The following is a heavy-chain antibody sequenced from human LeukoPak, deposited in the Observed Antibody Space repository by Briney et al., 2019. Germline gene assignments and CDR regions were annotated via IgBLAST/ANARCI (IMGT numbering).Heavy chain of an antibody. V-gene: IGHV3-9*01. CDR1: GFTFDDYA. J-gene: IGHJ4*02. Sequence: GRSLRLSCAASGFTFDDYAMHWVRQAPGKGLEWVSGISWNSGSIGYADSVKGRFTISRDSAKNSLYLQMNSLRAEDTALYYCAKDPRASPRYYFDYWGQGTLVTVSS. CDR2: ISWNSGSI. CDR3: AKDPRASPRYYFDY.